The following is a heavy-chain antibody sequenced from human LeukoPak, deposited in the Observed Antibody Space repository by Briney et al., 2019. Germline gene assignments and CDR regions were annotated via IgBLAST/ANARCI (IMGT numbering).Heavy chain of an antibody. CDR3: ARHSHVGRAFDI. D-gene: IGHD2-15*01. V-gene: IGHV4-39*01. CDR1: GFTFSNYA. CDR2: IYYSGST. Sequence: KSGGSLRLSCAVSGFTFSNYAMSWVRQAPGKGLEWIGSIYYSGSTYYNPSLKSRVTISVDTSKNQFSLKLSSVTATDTAVYYCARHSHVGRAFDIWGQGTMVTVSS. J-gene: IGHJ3*02.